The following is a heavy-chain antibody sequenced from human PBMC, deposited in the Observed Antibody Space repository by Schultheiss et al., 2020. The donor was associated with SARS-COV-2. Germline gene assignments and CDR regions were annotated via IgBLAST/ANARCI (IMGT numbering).Heavy chain of an antibody. J-gene: IGHJ4*02. CDR2: INQDGSEK. D-gene: IGHD1-26*01. CDR3: ARDREWEHVRV. CDR1: GFTFSSYA. Sequence: GGSLRLSCAASGFTFSSYAMHWVRQAPGKGLEWVANINQDGSEKHYVDSVKGRFTISRDNAKNSLYLNMNSLRVDDTAFYFCARDREWEHVRVWGQGALVTVSS. V-gene: IGHV3-7*03.